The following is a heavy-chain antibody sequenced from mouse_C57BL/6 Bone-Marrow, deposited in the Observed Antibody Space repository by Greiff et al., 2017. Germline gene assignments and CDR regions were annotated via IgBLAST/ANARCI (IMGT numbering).Heavy chain of an antibody. D-gene: IGHD1-1*01. CDR2: IYPRSGNT. Sequence: LQESGAELARPGASVKLSCKASGYTFTSYGISWVKQRTGQGLEWIGEIYPRSGNTYYNEKFKGKATLTADKSSSTAYMELRSLTSEDSAVYFCARIPYYYGSGFAYWGQGTLVTVSA. V-gene: IGHV1-81*01. CDR3: ARIPYYYGSGFAY. CDR1: GYTFTSYG. J-gene: IGHJ3*01.